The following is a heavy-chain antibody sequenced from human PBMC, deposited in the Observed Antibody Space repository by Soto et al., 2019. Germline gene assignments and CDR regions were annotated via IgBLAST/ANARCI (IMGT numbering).Heavy chain of an antibody. V-gene: IGHV3-49*03. CDR3: TPNYGSGSLVGMDV. D-gene: IGHD3-10*01. Sequence: PGGSLRLSCTASGFTFGDYAMSWFRQAPGKGLEWVGFIRSKAYGGTTEYAASVKGRFTISRDDSKSIAYLQMNSLKTEDTAVYYCTPNYGSGSLVGMDVWGQGTTVTVSS. J-gene: IGHJ6*02. CDR1: GFTFGDYA. CDR2: IRSKAYGGTT.